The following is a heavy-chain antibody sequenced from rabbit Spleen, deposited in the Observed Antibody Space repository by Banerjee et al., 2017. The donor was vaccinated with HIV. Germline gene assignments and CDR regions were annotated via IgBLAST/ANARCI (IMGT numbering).Heavy chain of an antibody. CDR3: ARDTGTGDYIDVYFSL. Sequence: QQQLEESGGGLVKPGGTLTLTCKASGFSFSSGYYMSWVRQAPGKGLEWIGCIYTGNGKTYYASWAKGRFTISKSSSTTVTLQMTSLTAADTATYFCARDTGTGDYIDVYFSLWGPGTLVTVS. CDR2: IYTGNGKT. V-gene: IGHV1S45*01. D-gene: IGHD1-1*01. CDR1: GFSFSSGYY. J-gene: IGHJ4*01.